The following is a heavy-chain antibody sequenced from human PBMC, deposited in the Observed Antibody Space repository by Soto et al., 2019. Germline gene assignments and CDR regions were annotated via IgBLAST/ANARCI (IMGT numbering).Heavy chain of an antibody. D-gene: IGHD2-8*01. CDR1: GGSISSYY. CDR3: ARDRYLMVQGRNYYYYGMDV. J-gene: IGHJ6*02. CDR2: IYYSGST. V-gene: IGHV4-59*01. Sequence: SETLSLTCTVSGGSISSYYWSWIRQPPGKGLEWIGYIYYSGSTNYNPSLKSRVTISVDTSKNQFSLKLSSVTAADTAVYYCARDRYLMVQGRNYYYYGMDVWGQGTTVTVSS.